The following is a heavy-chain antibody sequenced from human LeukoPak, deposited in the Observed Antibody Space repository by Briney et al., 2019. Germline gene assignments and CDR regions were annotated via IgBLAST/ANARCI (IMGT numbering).Heavy chain of an antibody. CDR2: IQYDGSEE. CDR1: GFTFSSYE. CDR3: AKNRGYNYGLDAFDI. D-gene: IGHD5-18*01. J-gene: IGHJ3*02. V-gene: IGHV3-30*02. Sequence: GGSLRLSCAASGFTFSSYEMNWVRQAPGKGLEWVTFIQYDGSEEYYGDSVKGRFTISRDNSKNTLYLQFNSLRPEDTAVYYCAKNRGYNYGLDAFDIWGQGTMVTVSS.